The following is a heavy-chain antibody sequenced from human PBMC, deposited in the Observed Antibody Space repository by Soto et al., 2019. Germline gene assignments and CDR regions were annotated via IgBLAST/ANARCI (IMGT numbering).Heavy chain of an antibody. J-gene: IGHJ4*02. CDR2: IYHSGST. V-gene: IGHV4-30-2*01. CDR1: GGSISSGGYS. Sequence: QLQLQESGSGLVKPSQTLSLTCAVSGGSISSGGYSWSWIRQPPGKGLEWIGYIYHSGSTYYNPSLKSRVTISVDRSKNQFSLKLSSVSAADTAVYYCAMDTAMGYFDYWGQGTLVTVSS. D-gene: IGHD5-18*01. CDR3: AMDTAMGYFDY.